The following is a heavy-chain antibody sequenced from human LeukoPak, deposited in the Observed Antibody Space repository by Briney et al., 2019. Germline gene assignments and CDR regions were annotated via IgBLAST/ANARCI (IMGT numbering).Heavy chain of an antibody. CDR3: ARTIINLNYFDY. J-gene: IGHJ4*02. CDR1: GHTSTTYA. Sequence: EASVKVSFTASGHTSTTYAIHWVRQAPGQGLEWMGWINAGNGNIKYSQKLQGRVTITGDTSASTAYMELSSLRSEDTAVYYCARTIINLNYFDYWGQGTLVTVSS. V-gene: IGHV1-3*01. CDR2: INAGNGNI. D-gene: IGHD3-9*01.